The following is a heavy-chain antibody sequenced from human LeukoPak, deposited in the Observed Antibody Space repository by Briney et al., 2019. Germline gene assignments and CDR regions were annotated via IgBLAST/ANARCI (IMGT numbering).Heavy chain of an antibody. CDR2: IYSGGTT. D-gene: IGHD6-6*01. CDR3: ARGSSSGTWDY. CDR1: GFTVSTNY. V-gene: IGHV3-66*02. Sequence: GGSLRLSCAASGFTVSTNYMTWVRQAPGKGPEWVPVIYSGGTTYYADSVKGRFTISRDNSKNTLYLQMNSLRTEDTALYYCARGSSSGTWDYWGQGTLVTVSS. J-gene: IGHJ4*02.